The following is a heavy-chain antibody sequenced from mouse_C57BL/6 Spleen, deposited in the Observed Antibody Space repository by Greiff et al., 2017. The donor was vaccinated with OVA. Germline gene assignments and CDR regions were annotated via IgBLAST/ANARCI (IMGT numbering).Heavy chain of an antibody. J-gene: IGHJ2*01. V-gene: IGHV1-61*01. CDR2: IYPSDSET. CDR1: GYTFTSYW. Sequence: QVQLQQSGAELVRPGSSVKLSCKASGYTFTSYWMDWVKQRPGQGLEWIGNIYPSDSETHYNQKFKDKATLTVDKSSSTAYMQLSSLTSEDSAVYYCARPLYYDYDGYFDYWGQGTTLTVSS. CDR3: ARPLYYDYDGYFDY. D-gene: IGHD2-4*01.